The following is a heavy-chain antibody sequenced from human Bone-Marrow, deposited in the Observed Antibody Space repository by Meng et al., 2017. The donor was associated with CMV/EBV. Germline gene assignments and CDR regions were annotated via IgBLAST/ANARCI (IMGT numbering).Heavy chain of an antibody. V-gene: IGHV3-21*01. J-gene: IGHJ6*02. Sequence: GGSLRLSCAASGFTFSSYSMNRVRQAPGKGLEWVSSISSSSSYIYYADSVKGRFTISRDNAKNSLYLQMNSLRAEDTAVYYCARGLTPSWGYYYGMDVWGQGTTVTVSS. CDR1: GFTFSSYS. CDR2: ISSSSSYI. D-gene: IGHD2-2*01. CDR3: ARGLTPSWGYYYGMDV.